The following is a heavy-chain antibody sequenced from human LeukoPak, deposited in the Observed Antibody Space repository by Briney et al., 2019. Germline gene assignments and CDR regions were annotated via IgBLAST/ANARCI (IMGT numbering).Heavy chain of an antibody. Sequence: PGGSLRLSCAASGFTFSSYEMNWVRQAPGKGLEWVSYISCSGSTIYYADSVKGRFTISRDNAKNSLYLQMNSLRAEDTAVYYCARARWCSSTSCYFAAFDIWGQGTMVTVSS. CDR3: ARARWCSSTSCYFAAFDI. V-gene: IGHV3-48*03. J-gene: IGHJ3*02. CDR2: ISCSGSTI. D-gene: IGHD2-2*01. CDR1: GFTFSSYE.